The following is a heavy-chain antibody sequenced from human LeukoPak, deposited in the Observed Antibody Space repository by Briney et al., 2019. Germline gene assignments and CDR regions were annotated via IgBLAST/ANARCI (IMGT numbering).Heavy chain of an antibody. V-gene: IGHV3-64*01. CDR1: GFTFSSYA. CDR3: ARENYYFDY. J-gene: IGHJ4*02. Sequence: PGGSLRLSCAASGFTFSSYAMHWARQAPGKGLEYVSAISSNGGSTYYANSVKGRFTISRDNSKNTLYLQMGSLRAEDMAVYYCARENYYFDYWGQGTLVTVSS. CDR2: ISSNGGST.